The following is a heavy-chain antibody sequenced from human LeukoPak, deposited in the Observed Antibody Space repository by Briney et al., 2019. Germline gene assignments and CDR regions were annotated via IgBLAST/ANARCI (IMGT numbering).Heavy chain of an antibody. CDR1: GGSISSGTYY. V-gene: IGHV4-39*07. D-gene: IGHD3-10*01. J-gene: IGHJ6*03. CDR2: IYYSGST. Sequence: NPSETLSLTCTVSGGSISSGTYYWGWIRQPPGKGLEWIGNIYYSGSTYYNSSLKSRVTISVDTSKNQFSLKLSSVTAADTAVYYCARVFDSGSQAYFYYMDVWGKGTTVTIFS. CDR3: ARVFDSGSQAYFYYMDV.